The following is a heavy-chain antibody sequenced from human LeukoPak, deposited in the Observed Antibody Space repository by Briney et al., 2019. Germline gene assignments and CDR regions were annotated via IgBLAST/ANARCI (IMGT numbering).Heavy chain of an antibody. Sequence: GGSLRLSCAASGFTVSSNYMSWVRQAPGKGLEWVSAISGSGGSTYYADSVKGRFTISRDNSKNTLYLQMNSLRAEDTAVYYCASPSYYFFAFDIWGQGTMVTVSS. J-gene: IGHJ3*02. CDR1: GFTVSSNY. V-gene: IGHV3-23*01. D-gene: IGHD3-10*01. CDR3: ASPSYYFFAFDI. CDR2: ISGSGGST.